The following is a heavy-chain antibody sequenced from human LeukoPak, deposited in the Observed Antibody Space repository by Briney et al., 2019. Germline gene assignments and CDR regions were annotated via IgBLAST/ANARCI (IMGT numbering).Heavy chain of an antibody. J-gene: IGHJ4*02. CDR2: INDDGTYT. Sequence: GGSLRLSCALSGFTSSSYWMHWVRQAPGKWLVWVSRINDDGTYTVYADSVKGRFTISRDNAKNTLYLQMNSLRGEDTAVYYCGREVQAPGKTLEYWGQGTLVTVSS. CDR1: GFTSSSYW. V-gene: IGHV3-74*01. CDR3: GREVQAPGKTLEY.